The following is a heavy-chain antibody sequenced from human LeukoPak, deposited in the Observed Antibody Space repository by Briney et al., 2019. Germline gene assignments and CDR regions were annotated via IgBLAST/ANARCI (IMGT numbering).Heavy chain of an antibody. CDR1: GGSIGSYY. CDR3: ARGGSGYALNWFDP. Sequence: SETLSLTCTVSGGSIGSYYWSWIRQPPGKGLEWIGHISYSGSTNYNPSLKSRVTISVDTSKNQFSLKLSSVTATDTAVYYCARGGSGYALNWFDPWGQGTLVTVSS. CDR2: ISYSGST. V-gene: IGHV4-59*01. D-gene: IGHD5-12*01. J-gene: IGHJ5*02.